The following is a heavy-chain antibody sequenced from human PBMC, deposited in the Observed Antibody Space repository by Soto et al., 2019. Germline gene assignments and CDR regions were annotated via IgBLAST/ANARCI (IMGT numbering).Heavy chain of an antibody. Sequence: PSQTLSLTCAISGDSVSSNSAAWNWIRQSPSRGLEWLGRTYYRSKWYNDYAVSVKSRITINPDTSKNQFSLQLNSVTPEDTAVYYCCAKVGRITEDYGDYLGKDDAFDIWGQGTMVTVSS. J-gene: IGHJ3*02. D-gene: IGHD4-17*01. CDR1: GDSVSSNSAA. V-gene: IGHV6-1*01. CDR3: CAKVGRITEDYGDYLGKDDAFDI. CDR2: TYYRSKWYN.